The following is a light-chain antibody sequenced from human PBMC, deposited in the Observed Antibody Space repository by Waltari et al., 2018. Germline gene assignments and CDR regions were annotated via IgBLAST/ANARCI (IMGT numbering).Light chain of an antibody. CDR3: QHYNTYSRSIT. CDR2: KAS. Sequence: RASQSISSWLAWYHQKPGKAPKLLIYKASTVESGVPSRFSGSGSGTEFTLTISSLQPDDFATYYCQHYNTYSRSITFGQGTRLEIQ. CDR1: QSISSW. V-gene: IGKV1-5*03. J-gene: IGKJ5*01.